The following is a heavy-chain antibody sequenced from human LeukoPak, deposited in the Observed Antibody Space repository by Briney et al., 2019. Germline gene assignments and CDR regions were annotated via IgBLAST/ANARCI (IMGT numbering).Heavy chain of an antibody. CDR3: AKEGIEYSSPYNYYGMDV. Sequence: SGGSTYYADSVKGRFTISRDNSKNTLYLQMNSLRAEDTAVYYCAKEGIEYSSPYNYYGMDVWGQGTTVTVSS. J-gene: IGHJ6*02. V-gene: IGHV3-23*01. CDR2: SGGST. D-gene: IGHD6-6*01.